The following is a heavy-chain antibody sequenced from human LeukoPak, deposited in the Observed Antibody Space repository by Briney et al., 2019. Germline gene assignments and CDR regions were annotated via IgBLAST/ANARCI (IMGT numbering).Heavy chain of an antibody. Sequence: SXXLSLTCTVSGGSISSYYWSWLRQPPGKGLEWIGYIYYSGSTNYNPSLKSRVTISVDTSKNQFSLKLSSVTAADTAVYYCARFDYGDYRDYFDYWGQGTLVTVSS. D-gene: IGHD4-17*01. CDR1: GGSISSYY. V-gene: IGHV4-59*01. J-gene: IGHJ4*02. CDR2: IYYSGST. CDR3: ARFDYGDYRDYFDY.